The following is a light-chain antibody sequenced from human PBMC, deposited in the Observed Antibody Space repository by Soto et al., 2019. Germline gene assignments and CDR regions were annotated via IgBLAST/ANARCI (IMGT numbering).Light chain of an antibody. J-gene: IGKJ5*01. Sequence: EIVWTQSPGTLSLSPGERATLSCRASQSFSSTYLAWYQQKPGQAPRLLIYGASSRATGIPERFSGGGSGTDCSLTISRLDPEDFAVYYCQQYSSSPITFGQGTRLETK. CDR3: QQYSSSPIT. CDR1: QSFSSTY. CDR2: GAS. V-gene: IGKV3-20*01.